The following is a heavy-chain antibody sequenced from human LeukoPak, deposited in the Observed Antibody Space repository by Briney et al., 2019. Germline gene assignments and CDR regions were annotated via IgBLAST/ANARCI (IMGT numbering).Heavy chain of an antibody. Sequence: GGSLRLSCSASGFTFSSFAMHWVRQAPGKGLEYVSGISGNGGTTSYADSVKGRFTISRDNSKNTLYLQMSSLRADDTAVYYCVRLPPRTTVAPDDALDIWGQGTVVAVSS. CDR1: GFTFSSFA. CDR3: VRLPPRTTVAPDDALDI. D-gene: IGHD4-23*01. CDR2: ISGNGGTT. V-gene: IGHV3-64D*06. J-gene: IGHJ3*02.